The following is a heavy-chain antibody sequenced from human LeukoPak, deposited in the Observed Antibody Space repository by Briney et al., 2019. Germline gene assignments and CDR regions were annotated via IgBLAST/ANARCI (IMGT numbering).Heavy chain of an antibody. V-gene: IGHV3-23*01. Sequence: GGSLRLSCAAPGFTFSTYSMSWVRQAPGKGLEWVSAIRSNGENTYYADSVRGRFTISRDNSRGTLSLQMNSLRADDTAVYFCAILSWDGRGSFYWGQGTLVSVSS. J-gene: IGHJ4*02. CDR2: IRSNGENT. CDR1: GFTFSTYS. CDR3: AILSWDGRGSFY. D-gene: IGHD2/OR15-2a*01.